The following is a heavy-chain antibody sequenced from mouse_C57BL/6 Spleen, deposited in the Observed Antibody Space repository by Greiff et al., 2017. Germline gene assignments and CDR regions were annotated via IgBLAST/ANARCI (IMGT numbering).Heavy chain of an antibody. CDR3: ARDGNPLFDY. CDR1: GYTFTDYY. D-gene: IGHD2-1*01. Sequence: VQLQQSGPELVKPGASVKISCKASGYTFTDYYMNWVKQSHGKSLEWIGDINPNNGGTSYNQKFKGKATLTVDKSSSTAYMELRSLTSEDSAVYYCARDGNPLFDYWGQGTTLTVSS. CDR2: INPNNGGT. J-gene: IGHJ2*01. V-gene: IGHV1-26*01.